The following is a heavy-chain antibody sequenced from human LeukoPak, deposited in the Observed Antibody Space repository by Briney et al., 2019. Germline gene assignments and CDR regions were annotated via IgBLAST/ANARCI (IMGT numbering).Heavy chain of an antibody. V-gene: IGHV7-4-1*02. D-gene: IGHD6-13*01. J-gene: IGHJ6*03. Sequence: GASVKVSCKASGYTFTSHDISWVRQAPGQGLEWMGGINTNTGNPTYAQGFTGRFVFSLDTSVSTAYLQISSLKAEDTAVYYCARDFGWAAAGSYYYYMDVWGKGTTVTVSS. CDR2: INTNTGNP. CDR3: ARDFGWAAAGSYYYYMDV. CDR1: GYTFTSHD.